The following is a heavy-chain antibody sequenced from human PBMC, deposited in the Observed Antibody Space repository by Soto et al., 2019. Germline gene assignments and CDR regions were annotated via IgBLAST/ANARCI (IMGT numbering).Heavy chain of an antibody. CDR1: GFTFSNAW. V-gene: IGHV3-15*07. Sequence: EGSLRLSCAASGFTFSNAWMNWVRQAPGKGLEWVGRIKSKTDGGTTDYAAPVKGRFTISRDDSKNTLYLQMNSLKTEDTAVYYCTTDGVVVPAASKAPYGMDVWGQGTTVTVSS. J-gene: IGHJ6*02. D-gene: IGHD2-2*01. CDR2: IKSKTDGGTT. CDR3: TTDGVVVPAASKAPYGMDV.